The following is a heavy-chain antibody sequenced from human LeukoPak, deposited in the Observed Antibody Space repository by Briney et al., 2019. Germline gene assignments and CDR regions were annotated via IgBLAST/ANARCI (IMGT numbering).Heavy chain of an antibody. D-gene: IGHD4-17*01. CDR3: ARDSGDSQIARKFDY. Sequence: GGSLRLSCAASGFTSSTYAMHWVRQAPGKGLDWVAVISYGGNNEYYANSVKGRFTISRDNSKNTLYLQMNSLRAEDTALYYCARDSGDSQIARKFDYWGQGTLVTVSS. J-gene: IGHJ4*02. CDR2: ISYGGNNE. CDR1: GFTSSTYA. V-gene: IGHV3-30-3*01.